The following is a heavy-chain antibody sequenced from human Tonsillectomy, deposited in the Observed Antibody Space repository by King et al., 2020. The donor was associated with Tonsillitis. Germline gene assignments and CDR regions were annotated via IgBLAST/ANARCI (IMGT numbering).Heavy chain of an antibody. Sequence: QLQESGPGLVKPSETLSLTCTVSGGSISSYYWSWIRQPPGKGLEWIGYIYYSGSTNYNPSLKSRVTISVDTSTNQFSLKLSSVTAADTAVYYCARDSSASSGFDFDYWGQGTLVTVSS. CDR3: ARDSSASSGFDFDY. CDR1: GGSISSYY. CDR2: IYYSGST. V-gene: IGHV4-59*01. J-gene: IGHJ4*02. D-gene: IGHD2-15*01.